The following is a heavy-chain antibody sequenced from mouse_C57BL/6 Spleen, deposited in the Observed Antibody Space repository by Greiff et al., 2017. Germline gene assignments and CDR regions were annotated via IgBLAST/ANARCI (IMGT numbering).Heavy chain of an antibody. V-gene: IGHV1-54*01. J-gene: IGHJ2*01. CDR2: INPGSGGT. D-gene: IGHD2-3*01. Sequence: QVQLQQSGAELVRPGTSVKVSCKASGYAFTNYLIEWVKQRPGQGLEWIGVINPGSGGTNYNEKFKGKATLTADKSSSTAYMQLSSLTSEDSAVYFCARWGLLRFDYWGQGTTLTVSS. CDR3: ARWGLLRFDY. CDR1: GYAFTNYL.